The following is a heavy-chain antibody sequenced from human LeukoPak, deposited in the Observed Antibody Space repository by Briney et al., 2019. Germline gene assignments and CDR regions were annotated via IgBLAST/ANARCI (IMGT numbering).Heavy chain of an antibody. J-gene: IGHJ5*02. CDR1: GFTFSSYA. D-gene: IGHD4-23*01. CDR2: ISGGGGST. V-gene: IGHV3-23*01. CDR3: AKDRLSTPTAPRFDP. Sequence: GGSLRLSCAASGFTFSSYAMSWVRQAPGKGLEWVSVISGGGGSTSYADSVKGRFTISRDNSKNTLYLQMNSLRAEDTALYYCAKDRLSTPTAPRFDPWGQGTQVTVSS.